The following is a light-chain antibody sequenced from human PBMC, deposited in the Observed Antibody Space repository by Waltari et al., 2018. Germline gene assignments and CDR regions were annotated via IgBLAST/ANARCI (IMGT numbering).Light chain of an antibody. CDR2: AAS. CDR3: QQSYNTPWT. J-gene: IGKJ1*01. V-gene: IGKV1-39*01. CDR1: QNMSSY. Sequence: DIQMTQSPSSLSASVGARVTITCPASQNMSSYLNVYQQKPGKAPTLLIDAASSLQSGVPSRFSGSGSETDCHLTISSLQPEDFATYYCQQSYNTPWTFGQGTKVEIK.